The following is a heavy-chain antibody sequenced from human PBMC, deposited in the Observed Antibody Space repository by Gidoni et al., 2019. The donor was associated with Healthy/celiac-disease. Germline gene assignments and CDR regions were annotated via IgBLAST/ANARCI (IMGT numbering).Heavy chain of an antibody. D-gene: IGHD2-21*02. V-gene: IGHV3-21*01. CDR2: ISSSSSYI. Sequence: DVQLVESGGGLVKPGGSLGLSSAASGFPFIRYSMNWVRQAPGKGLEWVSSISSSSSYIYYADSVKGRFTISRDNAKNSLYLQMNSLRAEDTAVYYCATLAYCGGDCYFGDYWGQGTLVTVSS. J-gene: IGHJ4*02. CDR1: GFPFIRYS. CDR3: ATLAYCGGDCYFGDY.